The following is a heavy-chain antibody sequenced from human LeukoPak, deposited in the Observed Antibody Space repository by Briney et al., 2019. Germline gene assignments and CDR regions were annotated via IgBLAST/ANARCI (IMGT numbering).Heavy chain of an antibody. D-gene: IGHD6-13*01. CDR1: GFTFSSYG. J-gene: IGHJ4*02. Sequence: PGGSLRLSCAASGFTFSSYGMHWVRRAPGKGLEWVAFIRYDGSNKYYADSVKGRFTISRDNSKNTLYLQMNSLRAEDTAVYYCAKDIRSSSWYYFDYGGQGPLVTVSS. V-gene: IGHV3-30*02. CDR2: IRYDGSNK. CDR3: AKDIRSSSWYYFDY.